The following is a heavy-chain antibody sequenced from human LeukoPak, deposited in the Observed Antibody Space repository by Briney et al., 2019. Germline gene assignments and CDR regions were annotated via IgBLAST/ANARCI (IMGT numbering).Heavy chain of an antibody. CDR2: ISSSSSYT. Sequence: GGSLRLSCAASGFTFSVYSMSWIRQAPEKGLEWVSYISSSSSYTNYADSVKGRFTISRDNAENSLYLQMNSLRAEDTAVYYCAKDAVSLAAAGTSDYWGQGSLVTVSS. V-gene: IGHV3-11*05. CDR3: AKDAVSLAAAGTSDY. D-gene: IGHD6-13*01. J-gene: IGHJ4*02. CDR1: GFTFSVYS.